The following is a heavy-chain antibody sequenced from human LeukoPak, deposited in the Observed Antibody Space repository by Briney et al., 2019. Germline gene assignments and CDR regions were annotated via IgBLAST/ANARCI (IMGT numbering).Heavy chain of an antibody. CDR2: IKSRTDGGTT. CDR3: TTEVKGFWSGYDAFDI. J-gene: IGHJ3*02. CDR1: GFTFSNAW. V-gene: IGHV3-15*01. Sequence: GGSLRLSCAASGFTFSNAWMSWVRQAPGKGLEWVGRIKSRTDGGTTDNAAPVKGRFTISRDDSKNTLYLQMNSLKTEDTAVYYCTTEVKGFWSGYDAFDIWGQGTMVTVSS. D-gene: IGHD3-3*01.